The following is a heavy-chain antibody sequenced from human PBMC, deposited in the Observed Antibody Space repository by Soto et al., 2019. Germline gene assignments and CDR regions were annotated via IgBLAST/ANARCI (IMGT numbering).Heavy chain of an antibody. CDR2: ISGYNGNT. D-gene: IGHD6-6*01. CDR1: GYTFTNYG. V-gene: IGHV1-18*01. Sequence: ASVKVSCKASGYTFTNYGFSWVRQAPGQGLEWMGWISGYNGNTKYAEKFQGRVTMTTDTSTSTAHMELRSLRSDDTAVYYCARERPDGARLDPWGQGTLVTVSS. CDR3: ARERPDGARLDP. J-gene: IGHJ5*02.